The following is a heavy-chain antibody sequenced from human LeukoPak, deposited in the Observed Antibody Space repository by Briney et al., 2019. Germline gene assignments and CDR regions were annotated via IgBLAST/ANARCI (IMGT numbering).Heavy chain of an antibody. CDR1: GYTFTNYD. D-gene: IGHD3-3*01. V-gene: IGHV1-8*03. J-gene: IGHJ4*02. Sequence: EASVKVSCKASGYTFTNYDINWVRQATGQGLEWMGYMNPNNGNTGSAQKFQGRVTITRDTSIFTAYMELSSLRSEDTAVYYCARAQDFWSGYSLDYWGQGTLVTVSS. CDR2: MNPNNGNT. CDR3: ARAQDFWSGYSLDY.